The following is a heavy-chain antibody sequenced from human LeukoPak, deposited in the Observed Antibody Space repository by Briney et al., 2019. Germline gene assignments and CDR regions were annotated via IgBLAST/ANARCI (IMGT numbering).Heavy chain of an antibody. Sequence: ASVKVSCKVSGYTLTELSMHWVRQAPGKGLEWMGGFDPEDGETIYAQKFQGRVTMTEDTSTDTAYMELSSLRSEDTAVSYCATEGKIKNYYYYYMDVLGKGTTVTVSS. D-gene: IGHD3-16*01. CDR2: FDPEDGET. V-gene: IGHV1-24*01. J-gene: IGHJ6*03. CDR1: GYTLTELS. CDR3: ATEGKIKNYYYYYMDV.